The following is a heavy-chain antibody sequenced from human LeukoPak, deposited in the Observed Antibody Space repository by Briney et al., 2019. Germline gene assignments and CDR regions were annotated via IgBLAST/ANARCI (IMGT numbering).Heavy chain of an antibody. CDR3: AKDKSSTTKYYGMDV. CDR2: ISWNSRTI. V-gene: IGHV3-9*01. J-gene: IGHJ6*02. Sequence: GGSLRLSCAASGFIVDDYAMHWVGKAPGKGLEWVSSISWNSRTIAYADSVKGRFTIARDNGKNSLYLQMNSLRSEDTALYYCAKDKSSTTKYYGMDVWGQGTTVTVSS. D-gene: IGHD2/OR15-2a*01. CDR1: GFIVDDYA.